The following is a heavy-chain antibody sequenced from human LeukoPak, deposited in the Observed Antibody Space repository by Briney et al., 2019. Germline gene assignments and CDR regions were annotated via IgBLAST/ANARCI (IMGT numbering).Heavy chain of an antibody. J-gene: IGHJ5*02. Sequence: GASVKVSCKASGGTFRSYAITWVRQAPGQGLEWMGGIIPIFGTANYAREFQDRVTITADESTSTAYMELSSLRSEDTAVYYCARDVRHRYCSSSSCYWGWLDPWGQGTLVTVSS. D-gene: IGHD2-2*01. CDR3: ARDVRHRYCSSSSCYWGWLDP. CDR1: GGTFRSYA. V-gene: IGHV1-69*13. CDR2: IIPIFGTA.